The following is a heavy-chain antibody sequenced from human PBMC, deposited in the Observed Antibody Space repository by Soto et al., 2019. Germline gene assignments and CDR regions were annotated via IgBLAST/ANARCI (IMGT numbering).Heavy chain of an antibody. J-gene: IGHJ6*02. CDR3: ARLNGADPLYYCGFDV. V-gene: IGHV3-23*01. CDR1: GFTFNTYA. D-gene: IGHD1-1*01. Sequence: GGSLRISCAASGFTFNTYAISWVRQAPGERPVWVSTISGGGDKTYYLDSVKGRFTISRDNSKNTMYLQMNGLRAEDTAIYFCARLNGADPLYYCGFDVWGQGTTVTVSS. CDR2: ISGGGDKT.